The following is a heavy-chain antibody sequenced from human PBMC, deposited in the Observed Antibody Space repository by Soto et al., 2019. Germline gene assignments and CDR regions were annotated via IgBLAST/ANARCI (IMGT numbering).Heavy chain of an antibody. Sequence: QITLNEAGPTQVKPRQTLTLTCTFSGFSLTNSGVGVSWIRQSPGTAPEWLALLYWDDDKRDSPSLKSRLTITKDTSKTQLVLTMDDLDPADTATYDCAHRVLRTVFGLVTTTAIYFDFWGQGTQVAVSS. CDR2: LYWDDDK. CDR3: AHRVLRTVFGLVTTTAIYFDF. V-gene: IGHV2-5*02. CDR1: GFSLTNSGVG. D-gene: IGHD3-3*01. J-gene: IGHJ4*02.